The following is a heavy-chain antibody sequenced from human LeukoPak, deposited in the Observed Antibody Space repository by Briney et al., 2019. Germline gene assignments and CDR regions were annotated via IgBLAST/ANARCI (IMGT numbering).Heavy chain of an antibody. Sequence: GGSLRLSCAASEFIFSNYGMNWVRQAPGKGLEWVSYISSNSRTINYADSVRGRFTISRDNAKNSLYLQMNSLRAEDTAVYYCARDRRYCSGSTCYSGVDYWGQGTLVTVSS. CDR2: ISSNSRTI. V-gene: IGHV3-48*01. CDR1: EFIFSNYG. CDR3: ARDRRYCSGSTCYSGVDY. D-gene: IGHD2-15*01. J-gene: IGHJ4*02.